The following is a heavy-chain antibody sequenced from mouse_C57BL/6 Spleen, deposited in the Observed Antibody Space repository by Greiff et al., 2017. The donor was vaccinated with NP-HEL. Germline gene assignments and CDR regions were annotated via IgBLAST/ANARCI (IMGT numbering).Heavy chain of an antibody. Sequence: VQLQQSGAELAKPGASVKLSCKASGYTFTSYWMHWVKQRPGQGLEWIGYINPSSGYTKYNQKFKVKATLTADKSSSTAYMQLSSLTYEDSAVYYCARSHDGYYGYFDVWGTGTTVTVSS. CDR1: GYTFTSYW. J-gene: IGHJ1*03. CDR2: INPSSGYT. CDR3: ARSHDGYYGYFDV. V-gene: IGHV1-7*01. D-gene: IGHD2-3*01.